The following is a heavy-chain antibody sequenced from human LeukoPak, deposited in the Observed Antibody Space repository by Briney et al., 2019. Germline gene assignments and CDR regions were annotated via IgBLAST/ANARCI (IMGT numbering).Heavy chain of an antibody. CDR2: ISAYNGNT. D-gene: IGHD6-13*01. CDR3: ATNSEHPRVAYSTTWTGYSYMDV. Sequence: GASVKVSCKASGYTFTSYGISWVRQAPGQGLEWMGWISAYNGNTNYAQKLQGRVTITADESTSTAYMELSSLRSEDTAVYYCATNSEHPRVAYSTTWTGYSYMDVWGKGTSVTVSS. J-gene: IGHJ6*03. V-gene: IGHV1-18*01. CDR1: GYTFTSYG.